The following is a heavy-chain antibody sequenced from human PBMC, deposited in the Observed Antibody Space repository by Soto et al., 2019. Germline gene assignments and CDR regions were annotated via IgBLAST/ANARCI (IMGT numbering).Heavy chain of an antibody. D-gene: IGHD4-17*01. CDR2: IYYSGST. J-gene: IGHJ4*02. V-gene: IGHV4-59*01. CDR3: ARSQTTVTSYDY. CDR1: GGSISSYY. Sequence: SETLSLTCTVSGGSISSYYWSWIRQPPGKGLEWIGYIYYSGSTNYNPSLKSRVTISVDTSKNQFSLKLSSVTAADTAVYYCARSQTTVTSYDYWGQGTXVTVSS.